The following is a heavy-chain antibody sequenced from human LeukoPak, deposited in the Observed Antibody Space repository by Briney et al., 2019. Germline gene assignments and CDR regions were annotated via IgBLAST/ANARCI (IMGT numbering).Heavy chain of an antibody. CDR1: GFTFSGFG. CDR3: AKRGDIVVVVAAGRTQGYYFDY. J-gene: IGHJ4*02. V-gene: IGHV3-30*02. CDR2: IRYDGSTK. D-gene: IGHD2-15*01. Sequence: GGSLRLSCAASGFTFSGFGMHWVRQAPGKGLEWVAFIRYDGSTKHYGDSVKGRFTISRDNSKNTLYLQMNSLRAEDTAVYYCAKRGDIVVVVAAGRTQGYYFDYWGQGTLVTVSS.